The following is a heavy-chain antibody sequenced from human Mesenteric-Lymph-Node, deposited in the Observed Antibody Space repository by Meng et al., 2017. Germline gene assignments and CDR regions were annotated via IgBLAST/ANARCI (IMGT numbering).Heavy chain of an antibody. CDR3: ARGDGYIFNY. J-gene: IGHJ4*02. D-gene: IGHD5-24*01. CDR2: INSGGTT. V-gene: IGHV3-66*02. Sequence: VHLEGAWGGLVPPGRSLRLSCAAAGFTVSSYYMSWVRQAPGKGLEWVALINSGGTTYYAASVRGRFTVSRDDSKNTFHLQMNSLRPEDTAVYFCARGDGYIFNYWGQGTLVTVSS. CDR1: GFTVSSYY.